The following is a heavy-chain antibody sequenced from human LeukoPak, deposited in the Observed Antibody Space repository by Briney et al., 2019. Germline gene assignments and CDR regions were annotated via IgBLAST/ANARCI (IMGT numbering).Heavy chain of an antibody. D-gene: IGHD2-2*01. Sequence: SETLSLTCTVSGGSISSYYWSWIRQPAGKGLEWIGRIYTSGSTNYNPSLKSRVTMSVDTSKNQFSLKQSSVTAADTAVYYCARNNCSSTSCYDEYWGQGTLVTVSS. J-gene: IGHJ4*02. CDR3: ARNNCSSTSCYDEY. V-gene: IGHV4-4*07. CDR1: GGSISSYY. CDR2: IYTSGST.